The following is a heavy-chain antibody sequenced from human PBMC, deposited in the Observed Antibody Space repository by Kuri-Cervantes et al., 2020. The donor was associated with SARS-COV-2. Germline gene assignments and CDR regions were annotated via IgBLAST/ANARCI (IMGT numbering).Heavy chain of an antibody. J-gene: IGHJ6*02. CDR2: IIPIFGTA. CDR1: GGTFSSYA. D-gene: IGHD6-19*01. CDR3: ARDRGSSGWSWVYYYYGMEV. V-gene: IGHV1-69*13. Sequence: SVKVSCKASGGTFSSYAISWVRQAPGQGLEWMVGIIPIFGTANYAQKFQGRVTITADESTSTAYMELRSLRSDDTAVYYCARDRGSSGWSWVYYYYGMEVWGQGTTVTVSS.